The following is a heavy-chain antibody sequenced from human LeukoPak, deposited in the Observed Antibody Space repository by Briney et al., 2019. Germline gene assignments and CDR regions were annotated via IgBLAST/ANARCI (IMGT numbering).Heavy chain of an antibody. D-gene: IGHD2-15*01. CDR1: EFTISTYG. V-gene: IGHV4-4*02. J-gene: IGHJ5*02. CDR3: ARDPEGSGNWFDT. CDR2: IFHGGNT. Sequence: GSLRLSCAASEFTISTYGMSWVRQPPGKGLEWIGEIFHGGNTNYNPSLMSRVTVLVDKSKNQFSLKLSSVTAADTAVYYCARDPEGSGNWFDTWGQGTLVTVSS.